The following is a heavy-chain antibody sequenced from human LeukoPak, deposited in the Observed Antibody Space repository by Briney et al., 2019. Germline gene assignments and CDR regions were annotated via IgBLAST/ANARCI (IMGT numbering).Heavy chain of an antibody. CDR3: ARGRMAGTYVFDY. J-gene: IGHJ4*02. Sequence: ASVTVSCKASGDTFSSYAISWVRQAPGQGLEWMGGIIPILGTANYAQKFQGRVTITADESTSTAYMELSSLRSEDTAVYYCARGRMAGTYVFDYWGQGTLVTVSS. CDR1: GDTFSSYA. D-gene: IGHD6-19*01. CDR2: IIPILGTA. V-gene: IGHV1-69*13.